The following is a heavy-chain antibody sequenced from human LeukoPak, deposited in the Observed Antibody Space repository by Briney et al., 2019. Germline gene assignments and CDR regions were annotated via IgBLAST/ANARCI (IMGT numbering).Heavy chain of an antibody. CDR3: ARSGYDILTGYYLTFDY. Sequence: PSETLSLTCTVSGGSISSYYWSWIRQPPGKGLEWIGYIYYSGSTNYNPSLKSRVTISVDTSKNQFSLKLSSVTAADTAVYYCARSGYDILTGYYLTFDYCGQGTLVTVSS. D-gene: IGHD3-9*01. J-gene: IGHJ4*02. CDR2: IYYSGST. V-gene: IGHV4-59*01. CDR1: GGSISSYY.